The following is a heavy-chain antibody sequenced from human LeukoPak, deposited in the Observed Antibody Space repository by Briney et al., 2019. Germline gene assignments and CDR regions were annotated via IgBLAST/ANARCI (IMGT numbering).Heavy chain of an antibody. V-gene: IGHV4-61*02. D-gene: IGHD3-3*01. CDR1: GGSISSGSYY. Sequence: SQTLSLTCTVSGGSISSGSYYWSWIRQPAGKGLEWIGRIYTSGSTNYNPSLKSRVTISVDTSKNQFSLKLSSVTAADTAVYYCARVGPFPLRFLSLGGYYCYMDVWGKGTTVTVSS. CDR2: IYTSGST. J-gene: IGHJ6*03. CDR3: ARVGPFPLRFLSLGGYYCYMDV.